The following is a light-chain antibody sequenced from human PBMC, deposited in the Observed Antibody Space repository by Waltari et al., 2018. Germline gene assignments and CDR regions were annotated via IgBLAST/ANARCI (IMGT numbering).Light chain of an antibody. J-gene: IGKJ1*01. CDR1: QILSNN. CDR3: QQYNSWPLT. Sequence: EIVMTQSASTLSLSPGDRAPLPCRASQILSNNLAWYQQKPGQAPRLLLYGASTRATGIPSRFSGSGSGTEFTLTISSMQSEDSAVYYWQQYNSWPLTFGQGTKVEIK. CDR2: GAS. V-gene: IGKV3-15*01.